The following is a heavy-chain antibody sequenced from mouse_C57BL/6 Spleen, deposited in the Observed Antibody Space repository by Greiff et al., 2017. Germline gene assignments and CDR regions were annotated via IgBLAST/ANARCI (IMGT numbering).Heavy chain of an antibody. Sequence: QVQLQQPGAELVKPGASVKLSCKASGYTFTSYWMHWVKQRPGQGLEWIGMIHPNSGSTNYNEKFKSKATLTVDKSSSTAYMQLSSLTSEDSAVXYCARGRDDAWYFDVWGTGTTVTVSS. J-gene: IGHJ1*03. CDR2: IHPNSGST. D-gene: IGHD2-3*01. CDR3: ARGRDDAWYFDV. V-gene: IGHV1-64*01. CDR1: GYTFTSYW.